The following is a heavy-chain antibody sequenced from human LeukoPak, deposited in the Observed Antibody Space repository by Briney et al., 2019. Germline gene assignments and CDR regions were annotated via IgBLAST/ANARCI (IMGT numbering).Heavy chain of an antibody. V-gene: IGHV1-69*08. Sequence: ASVKVSCKASGGTFSTYNAISWVRRAPGRGREWMGRIIPIVGAANYAQRFQGRVTMTADKSTGTVYMELSSLRSGDTAVYYCARGITVVRGVIKGGMDVWGQGTTVTVSS. CDR2: IIPIVGAA. CDR1: GGTFSTYNA. J-gene: IGHJ6*02. CDR3: ARGITVVRGVIKGGMDV. D-gene: IGHD3-10*01.